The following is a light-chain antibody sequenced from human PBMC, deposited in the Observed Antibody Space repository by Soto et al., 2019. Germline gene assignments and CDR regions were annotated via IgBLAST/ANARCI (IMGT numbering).Light chain of an antibody. CDR2: DVT. J-gene: IGLJ1*01. CDR3: GSYTSTSYV. Sequence: QSVLTQPASVSGSPGQSITISCTGTSRDIGGYNYVSWHKQHPGEPPKLLIYDVTNRPSGISNRFSGSKSGNTASLTISGLQTDDEADYYCGSYTSTSYVFGTGTKVTVL. CDR1: SRDIGGYNY. V-gene: IGLV2-14*03.